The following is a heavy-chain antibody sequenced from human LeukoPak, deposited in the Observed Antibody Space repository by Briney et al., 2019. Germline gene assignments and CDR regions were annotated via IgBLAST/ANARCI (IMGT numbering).Heavy chain of an antibody. CDR2: INPNSGGT. J-gene: IGHJ1*01. Sequence: ALVKVSCKASGYTFTGYYMHWVRQAPGQGLEWMGWINPNSGGTNYAQKFQGRVTMTRDTSISTAYMELSRLRSDDTAVYYCARLREMATGHFQHWGQGTLVTVSS. CDR1: GYTFTGYY. V-gene: IGHV1-2*02. D-gene: IGHD5-24*01. CDR3: ARLREMATGHFQH.